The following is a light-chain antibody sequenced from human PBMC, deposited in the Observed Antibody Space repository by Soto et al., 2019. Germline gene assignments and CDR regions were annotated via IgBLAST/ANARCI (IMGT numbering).Light chain of an antibody. CDR3: CSYVGPYSRI. Sequence: QSALTQPRSVSGSPGQSVTISCTGTSSDIGGYVSWYQHHPGKAPKLMVFDVTRLPSGVPGRFSGSKSGNTASLTIFGLQAEDEADYYFCSYVGPYSRIFGGGTKLTVL. CDR2: DVT. CDR1: SSDIGGY. J-gene: IGLJ2*01. V-gene: IGLV2-11*01.